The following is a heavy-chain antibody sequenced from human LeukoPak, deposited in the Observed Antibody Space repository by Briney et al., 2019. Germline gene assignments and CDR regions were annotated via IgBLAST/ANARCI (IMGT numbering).Heavy chain of an antibody. D-gene: IGHD5-12*01. CDR2: IKSKSSGGII. CDR1: GFAFSFTW. Sequence: GGSQRLSCAASGFAFSFTWMSWVRQAPGKGLELVGRIKSKSSGGIIDYAAPVRGRFTISRDDTENMVFLQMSSLKTEDTAVYYCTTESGYKTARQRGFDFWGQGILVTVSS. CDR3: TTESGYKTARQRGFDF. J-gene: IGHJ4*02. V-gene: IGHV3-15*01.